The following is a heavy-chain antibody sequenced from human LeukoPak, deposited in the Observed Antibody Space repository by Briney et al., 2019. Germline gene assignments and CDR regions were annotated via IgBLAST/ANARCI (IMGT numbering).Heavy chain of an antibody. V-gene: IGHV4-61*01. J-gene: IGHJ6*04. CDR1: GGSFSSGSYY. D-gene: IGHD3-10*01. CDR2: IYYSGST. CDR3: ARDRRAMVRGVPFNYGMDV. Sequence: SETLSLTCTVSGGSFSSGSYYWSWLRQPPGKGLEWIGYIYYSGSTSYNPSLKSRVTISVDTSKNQFSLKLSSVTAADTAVYYCARDRRAMVRGVPFNYGMDVWGKGTTVTVSS.